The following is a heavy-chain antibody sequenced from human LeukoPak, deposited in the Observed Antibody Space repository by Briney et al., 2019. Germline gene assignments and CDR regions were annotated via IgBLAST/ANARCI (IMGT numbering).Heavy chain of an antibody. V-gene: IGHV3-30*04. D-gene: IGHD4/OR15-4a*01. Sequence: GRSLRLSCAASGFTFSSYAMHWVRQAPGKGLGGVAVISYDGSNKYYADSVKGRFTISRDNSKNTLYLQMNSLRAEDTAVYYCARDTTISMLDYWGQGTLVTVSS. CDR2: ISYDGSNK. J-gene: IGHJ4*02. CDR3: ARDTTISMLDY. CDR1: GFTFSSYA.